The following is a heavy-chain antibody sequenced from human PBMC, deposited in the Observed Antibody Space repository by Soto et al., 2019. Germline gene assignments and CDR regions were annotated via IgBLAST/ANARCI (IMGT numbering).Heavy chain of an antibody. Sequence: QVQLVQSGAEVKKPGASVKVSCKASGYTFTSYAMHWVRQAPGQRLEWMGWINAGNGNTKYSQKFQGRVTITRDTAGSTDYTELSSLRSEDTAVYYCARNYDSSGYYPFDPWGQGTLVTVSS. CDR3: ARNYDSSGYYPFDP. CDR2: INAGNGNT. V-gene: IGHV1-3*01. CDR1: GYTFTSYA. J-gene: IGHJ5*02. D-gene: IGHD3-22*01.